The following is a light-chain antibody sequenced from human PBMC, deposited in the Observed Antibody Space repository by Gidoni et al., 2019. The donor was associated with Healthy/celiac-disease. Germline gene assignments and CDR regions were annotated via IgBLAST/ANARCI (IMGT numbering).Light chain of an antibody. J-gene: IGKJ4*01. V-gene: IGKV1-33*01. Sequence: DIQMTPSPSSLSASVGDRVTITCQASQDISNYLNWYQQKPGKAPKLLIYDASNLETGVPSRFSGSGSGTDFTFTISSLQPEDIATYYCQQYDNLPLTCGGXTKVEIK. CDR3: QQYDNLPLT. CDR1: QDISNY. CDR2: DAS.